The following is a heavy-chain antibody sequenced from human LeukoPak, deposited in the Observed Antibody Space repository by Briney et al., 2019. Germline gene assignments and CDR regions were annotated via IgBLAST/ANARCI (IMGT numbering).Heavy chain of an antibody. Sequence: GGSLRLSCRASGFTFSSYWMSWVRQAPGKGLEWVANIKQDGSEKNSVDSVKGRFTISRDNAKNSLYLQMNSLRAEDTAAYYCARYCGGDCFGMDVWGQGTTVTVSS. CDR1: GFTFSSYW. J-gene: IGHJ6*02. D-gene: IGHD2-21*01. CDR2: IKQDGSEK. CDR3: ARYCGGDCFGMDV. V-gene: IGHV3-7*01.